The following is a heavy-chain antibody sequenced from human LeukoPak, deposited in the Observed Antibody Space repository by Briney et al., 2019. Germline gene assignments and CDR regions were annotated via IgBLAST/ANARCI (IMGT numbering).Heavy chain of an antibody. J-gene: IGHJ4*02. Sequence: GGSLRLSCAASGFTFSSYGMHWVRQAPGKGLEWVAVISYDGSNKYYADSVKGRFTISRDNSKNTLYLQMNSLRAEDTAVYYCAKSTREDSSGYYYVEYFDYWGQGTLVTVSS. V-gene: IGHV3-30*18. CDR3: AKSTREDSSGYYYVEYFDY. D-gene: IGHD3-22*01. CDR2: ISYDGSNK. CDR1: GFTFSSYG.